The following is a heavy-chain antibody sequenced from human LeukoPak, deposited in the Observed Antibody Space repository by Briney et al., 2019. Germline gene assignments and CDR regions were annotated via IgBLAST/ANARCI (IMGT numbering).Heavy chain of an antibody. CDR1: GGTFSSYA. J-gene: IGHJ6*02. CDR3: GRGPKAGGPHHDMDV. Sequence: ASVKVSCKASGGTFSSYAISWVRQAPGQGLGWMGGIIPIFGTANYAQKFQGRATMTTDTSTSTAHMELRSLSSDDTAVYYCGRGPKAGGPHHDMDVWGRGTTVTVSS. V-gene: IGHV1-69*05. D-gene: IGHD2-15*01. CDR2: IIPIFGTA.